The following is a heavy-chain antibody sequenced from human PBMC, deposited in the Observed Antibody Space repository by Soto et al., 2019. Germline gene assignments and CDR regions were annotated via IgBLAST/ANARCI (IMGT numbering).Heavy chain of an antibody. CDR3: ARGPYYYDSSGLYYFDY. J-gene: IGHJ4*02. V-gene: IGHV3-48*02. CDR1: GFTFSSYS. Sequence: PGGSLRLSCAASGFTFSSYSMNWVRQAPGKGLEWVSYISSSSSTIYYADSVKGRFTISRDNAKNLLYLQMNSLRDEDTAVYYCARGPYYYDSSGLYYFDYWGQGTLVTVSS. CDR2: ISSSSSTI. D-gene: IGHD3-22*01.